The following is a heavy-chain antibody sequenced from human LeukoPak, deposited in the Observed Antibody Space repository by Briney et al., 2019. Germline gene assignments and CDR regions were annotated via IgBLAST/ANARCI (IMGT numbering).Heavy chain of an antibody. D-gene: IGHD5-18*01. J-gene: IGHJ4*02. V-gene: IGHV1-69*13. CDR2: IIPIFGTA. Sequence: GASVKVSCKASGGTFSSYAISWVRQAPGQRLEWMGGIIPIFGTANYAQKFQGRVTITADESTSTAYMELSSLRSEDTAVYYCARERGVRGYSYGQDYWGQGTLVTVSS. CDR3: ARERGVRGYSYGQDY. CDR1: GGTFSSYA.